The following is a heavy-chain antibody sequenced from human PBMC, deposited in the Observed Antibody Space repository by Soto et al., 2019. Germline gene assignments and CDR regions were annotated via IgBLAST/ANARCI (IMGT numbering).Heavy chain of an antibody. Sequence: GGSLRLSCAASGFTFSDYYMSWIRQAPGKGLEWVSYISSSGSTIYYADSVKGRFTISRDNAKNSLYLQMNSLRAEDTAVYYCVRVRESSSWYGNYYYYMDVWGKGTTVTVSS. CDR2: ISSSGSTI. J-gene: IGHJ6*03. CDR1: GFTFSDYY. V-gene: IGHV3-11*01. D-gene: IGHD6-13*01. CDR3: VRVRESSSWYGNYYYYMDV.